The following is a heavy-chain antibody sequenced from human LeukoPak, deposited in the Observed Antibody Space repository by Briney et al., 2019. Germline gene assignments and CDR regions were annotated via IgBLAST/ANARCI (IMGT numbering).Heavy chain of an antibody. CDR1: GGSIGSYY. CDR2: IYYSGRT. D-gene: IGHD2-2*01. Sequence: PSETLSLTCTVSGGSIGSYYWSWLRQPPGKGLEWIGYIYYSGRTNYNPSLKSRVTISVDTSKNQFSLKLSSVTAADTAVYFCGRGSPPGVVPPAREIGVYFDYWGQGTLVTVSS. CDR3: GRGSPPGVVPPAREIGVYFDY. J-gene: IGHJ4*02. V-gene: IGHV4-59*01.